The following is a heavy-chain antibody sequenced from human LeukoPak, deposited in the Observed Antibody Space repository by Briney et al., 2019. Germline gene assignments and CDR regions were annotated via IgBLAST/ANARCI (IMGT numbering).Heavy chain of an antibody. V-gene: IGHV3-53*01. Sequence: GGSLSLSCAASGFTVSSNYMSWVRQAPGKGLEWVSVIYSGGSTYYADSLKGRFTISRDNSKNTLYLQMNSLTAEDTAVYYCAKGHGQYEREFFQHLGQGALATVS. D-gene: IGHD1-1*01. CDR2: IYSGGST. CDR1: GFTVSSNY. J-gene: IGHJ1*01. CDR3: AKGHGQYEREFFQH.